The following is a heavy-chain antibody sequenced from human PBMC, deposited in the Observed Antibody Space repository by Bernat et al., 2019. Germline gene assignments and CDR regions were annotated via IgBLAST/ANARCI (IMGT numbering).Heavy chain of an antibody. CDR1: GFTFSSYW. CDR2: INSDGSVT. D-gene: IGHD1-26*01. Sequence: EVQLVESGGCLVQPGGSLRLSFAASGFTFSSYWMHWVRQAPGKGLVWVSRINSDGSVTTYADFVKGRFTISRDNAKNTLYLQMNSLRAEETAVYYCTRDRRVVGVDYWGQGTLVTVSS. J-gene: IGHJ4*02. CDR3: TRDRRVVGVDY. V-gene: IGHV3-74*01.